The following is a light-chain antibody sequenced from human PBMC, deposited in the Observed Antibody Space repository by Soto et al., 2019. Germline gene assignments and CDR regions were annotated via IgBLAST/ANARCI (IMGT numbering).Light chain of an antibody. CDR3: QPGGTTPPLT. V-gene: IGKV1-39*01. Sequence: DIQMTQSPSSPSASVGDRVTITCRASQTISSYLNWYQQKPGKAPKLLIYAASSLQSGVPSRFSGSGSGTDFTLTINSLQPEDFATYYCQPGGTTPPLTFGQGTKVDIK. CDR1: QTISSY. CDR2: AAS. J-gene: IGKJ1*01.